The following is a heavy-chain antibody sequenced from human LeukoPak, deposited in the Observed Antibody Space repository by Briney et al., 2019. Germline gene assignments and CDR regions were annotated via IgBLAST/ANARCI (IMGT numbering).Heavy chain of an antibody. V-gene: IGHV1-2*02. CDR3: AMALGYCTNCVCYTYYMDV. D-gene: IGHD2-8*01. Sequence: ASVTVSCKASGYTFTGYYMHWVRQAHGQGLEGMGWINPNSGGTNYAQTFQAPLTITRDTSISTAYMELSRLRSDDTAVYYCAMALGYCTNCVCYTYYMDVWGKGTTVTVSS. CDR2: INPNSGGT. J-gene: IGHJ6*03. CDR1: GYTFTGYY.